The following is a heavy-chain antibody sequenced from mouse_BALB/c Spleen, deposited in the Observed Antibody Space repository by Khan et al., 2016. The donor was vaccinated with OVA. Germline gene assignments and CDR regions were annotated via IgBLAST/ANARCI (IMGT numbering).Heavy chain of an antibody. CDR2: IFPANDNI. Sequence: QVQLQQSGAELVKPGASVKLSCKASGYTFTSFDINWVRQRPEQGLEWIGWIFPANDNIKYSEKFKGKATLTTDKSSSTAYMHLTRLTSEDSAVYCCARGRYYGSNPLMDYWGQGTSVTVSS. D-gene: IGHD1-1*01. J-gene: IGHJ4*01. CDR1: GYTFTSFD. CDR3: ARGRYYGSNPLMDY. V-gene: IGHV1S56*01.